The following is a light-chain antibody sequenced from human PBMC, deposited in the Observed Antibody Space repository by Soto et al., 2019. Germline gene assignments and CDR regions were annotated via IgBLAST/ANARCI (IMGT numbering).Light chain of an antibody. V-gene: IGKV3-15*01. CDR2: GAS. J-gene: IGKJ5*01. Sequence: EIVMTQSPATLSVSPGERATLSCRASQSVNSNLAWYQQKPGQAPRLLIYGASTRAAGVPARFSGSGSGTEFTPIISSLQSEDFAVYHCQQYNNWPPLTFGQGTRVEIK. CDR1: QSVNSN. CDR3: QQYNNWPPLT.